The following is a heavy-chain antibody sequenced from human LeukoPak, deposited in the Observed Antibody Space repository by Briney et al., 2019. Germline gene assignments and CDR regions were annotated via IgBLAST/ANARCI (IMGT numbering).Heavy chain of an antibody. Sequence: PGGSLRLSCAASGFTFSSYAMSWVRQAPGKGLEWVSAISGSGGSTYYADSVKGRFTISRDNSKNTLYLQMNSLRAEDTAVYYCAKDREYDFWSGYRTLDYWGQGTLVTVSS. CDR3: AKDREYDFWSGYRTLDY. CDR2: ISGSGGST. V-gene: IGHV3-23*01. J-gene: IGHJ4*02. CDR1: GFTFSSYA. D-gene: IGHD3-3*01.